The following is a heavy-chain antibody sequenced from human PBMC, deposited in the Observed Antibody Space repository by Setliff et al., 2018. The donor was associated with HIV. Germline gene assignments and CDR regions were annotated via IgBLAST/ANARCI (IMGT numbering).Heavy chain of an antibody. CDR1: DGSISSSNW. V-gene: IGHV4-4*02. CDR2: IFHTQNP. J-gene: IGHJ6*02. Sequence: SETLSLTCAVSDGSISSSNWWSWVRQPPGKGLEWIGEIFHTQNPNYSPSLKSRVTISVNKSKNQFSLRLTSVTAADTAVYYCAREQVGFGPPRGMDVWGQGTTVTVSS. CDR3: AREQVGFGPPRGMDV. D-gene: IGHD3-10*01.